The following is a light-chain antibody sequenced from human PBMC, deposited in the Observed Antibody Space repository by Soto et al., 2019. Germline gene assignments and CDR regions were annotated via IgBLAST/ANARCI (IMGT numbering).Light chain of an antibody. J-gene: IGKJ2*01. V-gene: IGKV3-11*01. CDR2: DAS. Sequence: EIVLTQSPATLSLSPGERATLSCRASQSVSSYLAWYQQKPGQAPRLLIYDASNRATAIPARFSGSGSGTDFTLTISSLEPEDFAVYSCQRRSSWPHTLGQGTKLEIK. CDR3: QRRSSWPHT. CDR1: QSVSSY.